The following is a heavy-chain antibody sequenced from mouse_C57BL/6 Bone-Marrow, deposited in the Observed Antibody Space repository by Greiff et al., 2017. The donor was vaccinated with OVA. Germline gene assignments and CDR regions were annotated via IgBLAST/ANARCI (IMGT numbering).Heavy chain of an antibody. V-gene: IGHV14-4*01. Sequence: EVKLQESGAELVRPGASVKLSCTASGFNIKDDYMHWVKQRPEQGLEWIGWIDPENGDTEYASKFQGKATITADTSSNTAYLQLSSLTSEDTAVYYCTTVLRYWYFDVWGTGTTVTVSS. CDR3: TTVLRYWYFDV. CDR1: GFNIKDDY. D-gene: IGHD1-1*01. CDR2: IDPENGDT. J-gene: IGHJ1*03.